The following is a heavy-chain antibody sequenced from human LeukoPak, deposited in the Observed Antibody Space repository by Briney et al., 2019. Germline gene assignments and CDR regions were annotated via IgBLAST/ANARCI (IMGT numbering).Heavy chain of an antibody. CDR1: GFTFSSYS. V-gene: IGHV3-21*01. CDR3: ARDKNSGSYLGGDFDY. Sequence: GGSLRLSCAASGFTFSSYSMNWVRQAPGKGLEWVSSISSSSSYIYYADSVKGRFTISRDNAKNSLYLQMNSLRAEDTAVYYCARDKNSGSYLGGDFDYWGQGTLVTVSS. CDR2: ISSSSSYI. D-gene: IGHD1-26*01. J-gene: IGHJ4*02.